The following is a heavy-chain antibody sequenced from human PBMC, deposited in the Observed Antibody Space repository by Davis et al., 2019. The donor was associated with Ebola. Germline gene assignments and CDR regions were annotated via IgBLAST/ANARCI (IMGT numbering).Heavy chain of an antibody. CDR1: GGSFSGYY. CDR3: ARRDGYAPPRY. Sequence: SETLSLTCALYGGSFSGYYWSWIRQPPGKGLEWIGEINHSGSTNYNPSLKSRVTISVDTSKNQFSLKLSSVTAADTAVYYCARRDGYAPPRYWGQGTLVTVSS. CDR2: INHSGST. V-gene: IGHV4-34*01. J-gene: IGHJ4*02. D-gene: IGHD5-24*01.